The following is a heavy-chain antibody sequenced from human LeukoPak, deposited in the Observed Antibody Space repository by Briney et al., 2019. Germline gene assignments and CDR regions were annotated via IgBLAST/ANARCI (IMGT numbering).Heavy chain of an antibody. Sequence: GGSLRLSCAASGFTTGNNYMSWVRQAPGKGLEWVSVIYSGGTTHYADSVKGRFTISRDNSKNTLYLQMNSLRVEDTAVYYCARETCSGGSCYSHYYGMDVWGQGTTVTVSS. CDR2: IYSGGTT. CDR1: GFTTGNNY. J-gene: IGHJ6*02. CDR3: ARETCSGGSCYSHYYGMDV. D-gene: IGHD2-15*01. V-gene: IGHV3-66*01.